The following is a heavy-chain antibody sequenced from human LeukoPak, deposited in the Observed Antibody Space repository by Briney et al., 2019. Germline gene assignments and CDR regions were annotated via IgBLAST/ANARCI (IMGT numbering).Heavy chain of an antibody. D-gene: IGHD6-13*01. CDR1: GGSISIISYY. Sequence: SETLSLTCTVSGGSISIISYYWGGIRQPPGKGLEWIGSIFYIGSTYYNPSLKSRVAISVDTSKKQFSLQLNSVTPEDTAVYYCARDHWRIAAAGWVLDYWGQGTLVTVSS. CDR3: ARDHWRIAAAGWVLDY. CDR2: IFYIGST. V-gene: IGHV4-39*02. J-gene: IGHJ4*02.